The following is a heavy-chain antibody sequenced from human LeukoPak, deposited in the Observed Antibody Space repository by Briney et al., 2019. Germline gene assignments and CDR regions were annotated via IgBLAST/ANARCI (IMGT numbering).Heavy chain of an antibody. CDR2: ISGSGDST. CDR1: GFTFSSYA. Sequence: GGSLRLSCAASGFTFSSYAMSWVRQAPGKGLGWVSAISGSGDSTYYGDSVKGRFTISRDNSKNTLYLQMNSLRAEDTAVYYCAKTRPLDSSSWSHGDYWGQGTLVTVSS. D-gene: IGHD6-13*01. J-gene: IGHJ4*02. V-gene: IGHV3-23*01. CDR3: AKTRPLDSSSWSHGDY.